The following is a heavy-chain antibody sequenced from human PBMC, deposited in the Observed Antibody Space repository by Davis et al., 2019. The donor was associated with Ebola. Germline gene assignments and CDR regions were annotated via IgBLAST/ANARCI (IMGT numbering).Heavy chain of an antibody. V-gene: IGHV1-8*01. Sequence: AASVKVSCKTSGYTFTNYDINWVRQATGQGLEWMGWLNPNSGNTDSTHKFQGRLTMTKNISIGTAYMELSTLTSEDTAVYYCASGDIVVVVAATGGAFDIWGQGTMVTVSS. J-gene: IGHJ3*02. CDR1: GYTFTNYD. CDR2: LNPNSGNT. CDR3: ASGDIVVVVAATGGAFDI. D-gene: IGHD2-15*01.